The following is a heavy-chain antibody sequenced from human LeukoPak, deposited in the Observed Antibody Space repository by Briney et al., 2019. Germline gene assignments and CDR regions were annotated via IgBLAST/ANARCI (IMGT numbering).Heavy chain of an antibody. V-gene: IGHV3-49*04. CDR1: GFTFGDYV. Sequence: PGGFLRLSCTTSGFTFGDYVMSWVRQAPGKGLEWVSFIRSKGYGGTSEYAASVKGRFTISRDDSKSIAYLQMNSLKTEDTAVYYCTRAYNWNHTAFDNWGRGTLVTVSS. CDR3: TRAYNWNHTAFDN. CDR2: IRSKGYGGTS. D-gene: IGHD1-14*01. J-gene: IGHJ4*02.